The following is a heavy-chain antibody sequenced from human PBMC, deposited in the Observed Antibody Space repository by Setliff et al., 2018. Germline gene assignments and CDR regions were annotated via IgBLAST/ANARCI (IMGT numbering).Heavy chain of an antibody. D-gene: IGHD6-13*01. Sequence: ASVKVSCKASGYTFTSYYTHWVRQAPGQGLEWMGIINPSGGSTSYAQKFQGRVTMTRDTSTSTVYMELSSLRSEDTAVYYCARDLPGAAAVPYFDYWGQGTLVTVSS. CDR1: GYTFTSYY. V-gene: IGHV1-46*01. J-gene: IGHJ4*02. CDR3: ARDLPGAAAVPYFDY. CDR2: INPSGGST.